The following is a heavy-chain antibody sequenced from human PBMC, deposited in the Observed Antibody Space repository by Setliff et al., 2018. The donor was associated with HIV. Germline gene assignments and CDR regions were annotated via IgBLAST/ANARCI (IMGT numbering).Heavy chain of an antibody. V-gene: IGHV3-7*05. J-gene: IGHJ4*02. D-gene: IGHD1-26*01. CDR1: GFTFSTYW. CDR3: ATDCAVVGGTGSLDS. Sequence: PGGSLRLSCAASGFTFSTYWMSWVRQAPGKGLEWVANIKQDGSEKNYMDSVKGRFTISRDKAKNSLYLQMNSLRVEDTAVYYCATDCAVVGGTGSLDSWGQGTLVTVS. CDR2: IKQDGSEK.